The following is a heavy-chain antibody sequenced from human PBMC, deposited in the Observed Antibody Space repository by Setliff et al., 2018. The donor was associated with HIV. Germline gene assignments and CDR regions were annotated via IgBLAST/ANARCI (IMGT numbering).Heavy chain of an antibody. V-gene: IGHV1-46*01. Sequence: ASVKVSCKASGYTFTNYYMHWVRQAPGQGLEWMGIINPSGGSTSHAQKFQGRVNMTRDTSTSTVHMELSSLTSEDTAVYYCARDGCDGNKCYLYNWFDPWGQGTLVTVSS. CDR3: ARDGCDGNKCYLYNWFDP. CDR2: INPSGGST. CDR1: GYTFTNYY. D-gene: IGHD2-15*01. J-gene: IGHJ5*02.